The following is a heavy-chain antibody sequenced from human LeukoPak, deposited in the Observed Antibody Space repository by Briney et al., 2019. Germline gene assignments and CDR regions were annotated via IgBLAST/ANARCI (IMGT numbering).Heavy chain of an antibody. Sequence: PGGSLRLSCTVSGFTVTSNSMSWVRQAPGKGLEWVSFIYSGSTHYSDSVKGRFTISRDNSKNTLYLQMNSLRAEDTAVYYCARTGLTGYYNVFDYWGQGTLVTVSS. CDR2: IYSGST. CDR1: GFTVTSNS. J-gene: IGHJ4*02. V-gene: IGHV3-53*01. CDR3: ARTGLTGYYNVFDY. D-gene: IGHD3-9*01.